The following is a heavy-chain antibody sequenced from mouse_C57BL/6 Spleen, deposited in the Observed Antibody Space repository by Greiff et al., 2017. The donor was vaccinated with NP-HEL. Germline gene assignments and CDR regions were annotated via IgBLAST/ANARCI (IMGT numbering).Heavy chain of an antibody. J-gene: IGHJ2*01. CDR3: ARRGYDYDDGGVDY. CDR1: GYAFSSYW. D-gene: IGHD2-4*01. V-gene: IGHV1-80*01. CDR2: IYPGDGDT. Sequence: VQLQQSGAELVKPGASVKISCKASGYAFSSYWMNWVKQRPGKGLEWIGQIYPGDGDTNYNGKFKGKATLTADKSSSTAYMQLSSLTSEDSAVYFCARRGYDYDDGGVDYWGQGTTLTVSS.